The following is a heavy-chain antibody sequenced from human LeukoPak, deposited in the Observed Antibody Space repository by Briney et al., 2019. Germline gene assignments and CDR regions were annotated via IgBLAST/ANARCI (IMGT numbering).Heavy chain of an antibody. CDR3: ARASPGDYYYYGMDV. CDR2: IGTAGDT. CDR1: GFTFSSYD. J-gene: IGHJ6*02. Sequence: GGSLRLSCAASGFTFSSYDMHWVRQATGKGLEWVSAIGTAGDTYYPGSVKGRFTISRENAKNSSYLQMNSLRAGDTAVYYCARASPGDYYYYGMDVWGQGTTVTVSS. D-gene: IGHD3-10*01. V-gene: IGHV3-13*01.